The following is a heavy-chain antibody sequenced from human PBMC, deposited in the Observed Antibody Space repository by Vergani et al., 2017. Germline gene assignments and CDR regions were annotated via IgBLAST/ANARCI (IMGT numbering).Heavy chain of an antibody. Sequence: EVQLLESGGGLVQPGGSLRLSCAASGFTFSSYAMSWVRQAPGKGLEWVSAISGSGGSTYYADSVTGRFTISRDNSKTTLYLQMNSLRAEDTAVYYCAKDLLGYCSSTSCYRTEGGYWGQGTLVTVSS. CDR1: GFTFSSYA. J-gene: IGHJ4*02. CDR3: AKDLLGYCSSTSCYRTEGGY. D-gene: IGHD2-2*02. CDR2: ISGSGGST. V-gene: IGHV3-23*01.